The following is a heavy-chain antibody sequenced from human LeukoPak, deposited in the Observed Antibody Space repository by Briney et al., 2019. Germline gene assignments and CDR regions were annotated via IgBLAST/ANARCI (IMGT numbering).Heavy chain of an antibody. CDR1: GYSFTSYW. CDR3: ARGAPYDSSGYYCLDY. CDR2: IYPGDSDT. D-gene: IGHD3-22*01. J-gene: IGHJ4*02. V-gene: IGHV5-51*01. Sequence: GESLKISCKGSGYSFTSYWIGWVRQMPGKGLEWMGIIYPGDSDTRYSPSFQGQVTISADKSISTAYLQWSSLEASDTAMYYCARGAPYDSSGYYCLDYWGQGTLVTVSS.